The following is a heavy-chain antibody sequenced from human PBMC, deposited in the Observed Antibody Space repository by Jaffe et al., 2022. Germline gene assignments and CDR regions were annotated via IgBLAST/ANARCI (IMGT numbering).Heavy chain of an antibody. D-gene: IGHD5-12*01. V-gene: IGHV3-7*01. CDR3: ARETGLWLRFYYYYYMDV. Sequence: EVQLVESGGGLVQPGGSLRLSCAASGFTFSSYWMSWVRQAPGKGLEWVANIKQDGSEKYYVDSVKGRFTISRDNAKNSLYLQMNSLRAEDTAVYYCARETGLWLRFYYYYYMDVWGKGTTVTVSS. CDR1: GFTFSSYW. CDR2: IKQDGSEK. J-gene: IGHJ6*03.